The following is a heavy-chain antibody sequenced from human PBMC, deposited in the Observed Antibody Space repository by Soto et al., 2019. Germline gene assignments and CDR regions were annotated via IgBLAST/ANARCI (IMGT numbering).Heavy chain of an antibody. Sequence: ASVKVSCKASGYSFITSYYMHWVRQAPGQGLEWMGWINPNSGGTNYAQKFQGWVTMTRDTSISTAYMELSRLRSDDTAVCYCARGTPVLNYGMDVWGQGTTVTVSS. CDR2: INPNSGGT. CDR3: ARGTPVLNYGMDV. J-gene: IGHJ6*02. D-gene: IGHD2-2*01. CDR1: GYSFITSYY. V-gene: IGHV1-2*04.